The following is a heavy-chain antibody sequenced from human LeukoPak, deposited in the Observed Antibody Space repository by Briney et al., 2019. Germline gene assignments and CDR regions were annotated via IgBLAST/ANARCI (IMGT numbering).Heavy chain of an antibody. V-gene: IGHV1-69*01. D-gene: IGHD3-22*01. CDR1: GGTCSSYA. Sequence: SVKGSCQASGGTCSSYAISWVQQTPGQGLEWMGGIIPIFGTANYAQKFQGRVTITADESTSTAYMELSSLRSEDTAVYYCAREAPDSSGYYYGVYWGQGTLVTVSS. J-gene: IGHJ4*02. CDR2: IIPIFGTA. CDR3: AREAPDSSGYYYGVY.